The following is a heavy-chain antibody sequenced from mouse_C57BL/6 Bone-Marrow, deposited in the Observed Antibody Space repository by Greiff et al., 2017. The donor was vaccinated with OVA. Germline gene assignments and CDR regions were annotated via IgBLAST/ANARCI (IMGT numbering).Heavy chain of an antibody. V-gene: IGHV1-64*01. CDR2: IHPNSGST. J-gene: IGHJ3*01. Sequence: QVQLKQPGAELVKPGASVKLSCKASGYTFTSYWMHWVKQRPGQGLEWIGMIHPNSGSTNYNEKFKSKATLTVDKSSSTAYMQLSSLTSEDSAVYYCARSYDGYSAWFAYWGQGTLVTVSA. CDR1: GYTFTSYW. CDR3: ARSYDGYSAWFAY. D-gene: IGHD2-3*01.